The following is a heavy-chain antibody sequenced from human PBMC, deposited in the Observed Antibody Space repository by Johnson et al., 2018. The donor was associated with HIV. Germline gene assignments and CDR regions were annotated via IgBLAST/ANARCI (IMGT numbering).Heavy chain of an antibody. Sequence: QVQLVESGGGVVQPGRSLRLSCAASGFTFSSYAMHWVRQAPGKGLEWVAIISYDGSNKYYADSVKGRFTISRDNSKNTLYLQMNSLRAEDTAVYYCAKSKLPDLVLDIWGQGTVVTVSP. D-gene: IGHD4-23*01. J-gene: IGHJ3*02. V-gene: IGHV3-30-3*02. CDR2: ISYDGSNK. CDR3: AKSKLPDLVLDI. CDR1: GFTFSSYA.